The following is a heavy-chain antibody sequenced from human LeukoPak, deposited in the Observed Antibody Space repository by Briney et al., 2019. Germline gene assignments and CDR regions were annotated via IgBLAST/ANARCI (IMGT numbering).Heavy chain of an antibody. CDR3: ARGDHVGYFLDY. CDR2: IYTDGSRT. V-gene: IGHV3-74*01. J-gene: IGHJ4*02. Sequence: SGGSLRLSCAASGFTFSGYWMHWVRHAPGKRLVWVSRIYTDGSRTNYADSVWGRFTISRDNAKNTLYLQLDSLRAEDTAVYYCARGDHVGYFLDYWGQGRLVTVSS. D-gene: IGHD1-26*01. CDR1: GFTFSGYW.